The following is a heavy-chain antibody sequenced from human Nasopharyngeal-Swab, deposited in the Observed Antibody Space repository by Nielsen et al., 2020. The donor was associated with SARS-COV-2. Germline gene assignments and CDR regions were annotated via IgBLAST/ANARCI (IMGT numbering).Heavy chain of an antibody. Sequence: GESLKISCAASGFSFDNYWMNWVRQVPGKGLDWVASINQVGNEKYFVDSVKGRFTISRDNAKNSLYLQMNSLRAEDTALYYCGRDIWLRPEGSNAFDLWGQGTMVIVSA. D-gene: IGHD5-12*01. V-gene: IGHV3-7*01. CDR1: GFSFDNYW. CDR2: INQVGNEK. J-gene: IGHJ3*01. CDR3: GRDIWLRPEGSNAFDL.